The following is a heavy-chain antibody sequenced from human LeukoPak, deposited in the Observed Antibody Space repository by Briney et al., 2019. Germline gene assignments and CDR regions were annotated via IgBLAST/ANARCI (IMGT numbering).Heavy chain of an antibody. D-gene: IGHD3-22*01. Sequence: SETLSLTCSVSGDSIIGYYWGWIRQPPGKGLEWIGNIYYTGNTYYNSSLKSRVTISLDTSKNQFSLKLSSVTAADTAVYYYASNVDGYYYDSSGLHWGFWGQGTLVTVSS. CDR2: IYYTGNT. J-gene: IGHJ4*02. CDR1: GDSIIGYY. V-gene: IGHV4-59*04. CDR3: ASNVDGYYYDSSGLHWGF.